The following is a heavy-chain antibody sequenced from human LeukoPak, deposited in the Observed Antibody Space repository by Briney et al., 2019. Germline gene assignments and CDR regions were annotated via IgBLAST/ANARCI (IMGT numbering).Heavy chain of an antibody. V-gene: IGHV4-59*01. CDR3: ARGSKAAPGTFDY. D-gene: IGHD6-13*01. CDR2: IYYTGST. Sequence: SETLSLTCTVSGGSISSYYWSWIRQPPGKGLEWVGYIYYTGSTDYNPSLKSRVAISVDTSKNQFSLKLSSVTAADTAVYYCARGSKAAPGTFDYWGQGTLVTVSS. J-gene: IGHJ4*02. CDR1: GGSISSYY.